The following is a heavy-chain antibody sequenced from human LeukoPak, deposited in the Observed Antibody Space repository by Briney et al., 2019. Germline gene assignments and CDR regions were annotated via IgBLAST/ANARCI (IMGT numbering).Heavy chain of an antibody. CDR3: ARETGSGSYLLDY. V-gene: IGHV3-11*01. CDR1: GFTFSDYY. D-gene: IGHD1-26*01. Sequence: GGSLRLSCAASGFTFSDYYMSWIRQAPGKGLEWVSYISSHSSAIYYADSVKGRFTISRDNAKNSLYLQMNSLRAEDTAVYYCARETGSGSYLLDYWGQGTLVTVSS. CDR2: ISSHSSAI. J-gene: IGHJ4*02.